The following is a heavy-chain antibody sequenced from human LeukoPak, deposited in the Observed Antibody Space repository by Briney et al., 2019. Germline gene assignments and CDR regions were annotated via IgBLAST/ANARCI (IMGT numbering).Heavy chain of an antibody. V-gene: IGHV4-39*07. CDR2: IYYSGST. D-gene: IGHD6-19*01. CDR3: AREGGPYSSGGYVDY. CDR1: GGSISSNSYY. Sequence: SETLSLTCAVSGGSISSNSYYWGWIRQPPGKGLEWIGSIYYSGSTYYNPSLKSRVTISVDTSKNQFSLKLSSVTAADTAVYYCAREGGPYSSGGYVDYGGQGTLVTGSS. J-gene: IGHJ4*02.